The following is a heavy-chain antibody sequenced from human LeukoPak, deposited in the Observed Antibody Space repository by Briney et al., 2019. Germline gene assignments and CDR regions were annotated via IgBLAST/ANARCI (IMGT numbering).Heavy chain of an antibody. V-gene: IGHV3-30*18. Sequence: GRSLRLSCAASGFTFSSYGMHWVRQAPGKGLEWVAVISYDGSNKYYADSVKGRFTISRDNSKNTLYLQMNSLRAEDTAVYYCAKVRNSGYSSGWYLADWGQGTLVTVSS. J-gene: IGHJ4*02. CDR2: ISYDGSNK. CDR1: GFTFSSYG. CDR3: AKVRNSGYSSGWYLAD. D-gene: IGHD6-19*01.